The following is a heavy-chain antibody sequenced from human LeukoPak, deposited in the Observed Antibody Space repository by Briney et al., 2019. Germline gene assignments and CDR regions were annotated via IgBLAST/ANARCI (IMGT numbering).Heavy chain of an antibody. V-gene: IGHV3-21*04. CDR2: ISSSSSYI. J-gene: IGHJ4*02. Sequence: GGSLRLSCAASGFTFSNYSMNWVRQAPGKGLEWVSSISSSSSYIYYADSVKGRFTISRDNAKNSLYLQMNSLRAEDTAVYYCAKRHTVTTPGYFDYWGQGTLVTVSS. CDR3: AKRHTVTTPGYFDY. D-gene: IGHD4-17*01. CDR1: GFTFSNYS.